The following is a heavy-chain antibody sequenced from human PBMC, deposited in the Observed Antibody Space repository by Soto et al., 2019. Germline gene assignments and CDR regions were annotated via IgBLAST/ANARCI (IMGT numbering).Heavy chain of an antibody. CDR1: GFTFSTYW. CDR3: ARAPQYYDFWSGYYRSGDLKLYFDS. CDR2: VNQDGSEK. Sequence: GGSLRLSCAASGFTFSTYWMTWVRQAPGKGLEWVANVNQDGSEKYYGDSVKGRFTISRDNAKNSLYLQMNSLRAEDTAVYYCARAPQYYDFWSGYYRSGDLKLYFDSWGQGTLVTVSS. D-gene: IGHD3-3*01. J-gene: IGHJ4*02. V-gene: IGHV3-7*03.